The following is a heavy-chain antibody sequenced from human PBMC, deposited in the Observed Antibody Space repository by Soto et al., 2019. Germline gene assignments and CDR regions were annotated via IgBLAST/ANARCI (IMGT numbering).Heavy chain of an antibody. CDR2: IYHGGNI. D-gene: IGHD6-13*01. CDR1: GDSINSTDW. J-gene: IGHJ4*02. Sequence: SETLSLTCTVSGDSINSTDWWNWVRQSPGKGLEWIGEIYHGGNIYYNPSLKSRVTISMDKSKNQFSLNLFYVTAADTAVYYCATRDSGRLYWGQGTLVTVSS. V-gene: IGHV4-4*02. CDR3: ATRDSGRLY.